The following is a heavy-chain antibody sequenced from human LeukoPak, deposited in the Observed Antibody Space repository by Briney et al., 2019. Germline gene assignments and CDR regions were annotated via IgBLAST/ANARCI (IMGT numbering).Heavy chain of an antibody. CDR1: GFTFSSYE. V-gene: IGHV3-48*03. CDR2: ISSSGSTI. CDR3: AKDRCNNGIGCYYYYMDL. Sequence: GGSLRLSCAASGFTFSSYEMNWVRQAPGKGLEWVSYISSSGSTIYYADSVKGRFTISRDNAKNSLYLQMNSLRAEDTAVYYCAKDRCNNGIGCYYYYMDLWGKGTTVTISS. D-gene: IGHD2-8*01. J-gene: IGHJ6*03.